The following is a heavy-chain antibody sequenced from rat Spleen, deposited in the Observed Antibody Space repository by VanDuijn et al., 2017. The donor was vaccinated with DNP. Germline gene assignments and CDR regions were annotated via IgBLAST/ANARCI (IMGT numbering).Heavy chain of an antibody. J-gene: IGHJ3*01. D-gene: IGHD1-4*01. CDR3: ARPYGYNNGGFAY. V-gene: IGHV5-22*01. Sequence: EVQLVESGGGLVQPGRSLKLSCAASVSTFSDYYMAWVRQAPTKGLEWVAYITYDGDSTYYRDSVKGRFTISRDNAKSTLYLQMNSLRSEDMATYYCARPYGYNNGGFAYWGQGTLVTVSS. CDR1: VSTFSDYY. CDR2: ITYDGDST.